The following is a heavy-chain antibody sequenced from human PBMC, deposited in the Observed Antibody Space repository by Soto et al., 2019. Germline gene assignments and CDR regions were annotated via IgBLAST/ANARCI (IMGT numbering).Heavy chain of an antibody. D-gene: IGHD6-19*01. Sequence: QVQLVQSGAEVKKPGASVKVSCKASGYTFTSYYMHWVRQAPGQGLEWMGIINPSGGSTSYAQKFQGRVTMTRDTSTSTVYMELSSLRSEDTAVYYCARADYILYSSGWYFDYWGQGTLVTVSS. V-gene: IGHV1-46*03. J-gene: IGHJ4*02. CDR3: ARADYILYSSGWYFDY. CDR1: GYTFTSYY. CDR2: INPSGGST.